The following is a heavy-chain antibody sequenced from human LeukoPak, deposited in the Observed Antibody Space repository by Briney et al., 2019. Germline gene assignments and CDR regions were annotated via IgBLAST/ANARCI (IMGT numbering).Heavy chain of an antibody. Sequence: GASVKVSCKASGYTFTSSYIHWVRQAPGQGLEWMGIINPSIGSTNYAQKFQGRVTMTRDTSTSTVYMELTSLRSEDTAIYYCARDGGVVGLTSKKYFDYWGQGTLVTVSS. V-gene: IGHV1-46*01. D-gene: IGHD1-26*01. CDR3: ARDGGVVGLTSKKYFDY. CDR1: GYTFTSSY. J-gene: IGHJ4*02. CDR2: INPSIGST.